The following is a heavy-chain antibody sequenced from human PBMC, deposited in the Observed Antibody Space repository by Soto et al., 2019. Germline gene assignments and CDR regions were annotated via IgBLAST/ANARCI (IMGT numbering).Heavy chain of an antibody. J-gene: IGHJ4*02. CDR3: ARQIWYSEVGWSAESDY. V-gene: IGHV5-51*01. D-gene: IGHD6-19*01. CDR2: IYPGDSDT. CDR1: GYSFTSYW. Sequence: PGESLKISCKGSGYSFTSYWIGWVRQMPGKGLEWMGIIYPGDSDTRYSPSFQGQVTISADKSISTAYLQWSSLKASDTAMYYCARQIWYSEVGWSAESDYWGQGTLVTVSS.